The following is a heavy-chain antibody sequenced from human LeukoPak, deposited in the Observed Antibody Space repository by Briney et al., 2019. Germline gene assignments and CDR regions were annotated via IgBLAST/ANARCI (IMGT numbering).Heavy chain of an antibody. CDR1: GYTLTSYY. CDR3: TRLYDISNSWFDP. D-gene: IGHD3-9*01. V-gene: IGHV1-46*03. CDR2: IYPSGGST. J-gene: IGHJ5*02. Sequence: ASVKVSCKASGYTLTSYYMHGVRQAPGQGLEWMGMIYPSGGSTSYAQKFQGRVTMTRDTSTSTVYVEMSSLRSEDTAVYYCTRLYDISNSWFDPWGQGTLVTVSS.